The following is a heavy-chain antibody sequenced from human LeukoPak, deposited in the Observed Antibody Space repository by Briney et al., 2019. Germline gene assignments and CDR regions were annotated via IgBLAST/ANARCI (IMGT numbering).Heavy chain of an antibody. J-gene: IGHJ4*02. CDR1: RFTFSNYA. CDR3: AKGPVSAIAGATTLDY. Sequence: PGGSLRLSCAASRFTFSNYAMNWVRQAPGKGLEWVSLISGSTGSTYYADSVKGRFSISGDNSKNTVYLQMNSLRVEDTAVYYCAKGPVSAIAGATTLDYWGQGTLVTVSS. V-gene: IGHV3-23*01. D-gene: IGHD1-26*01. CDR2: ISGSTGST.